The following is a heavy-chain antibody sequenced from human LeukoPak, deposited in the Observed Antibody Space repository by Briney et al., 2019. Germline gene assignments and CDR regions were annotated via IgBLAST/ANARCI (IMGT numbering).Heavy chain of an antibody. CDR1: GFTFSSYA. Sequence: GGSLRLSCAASGFTFSSYAMHWVRQAPGKGLKWVAVISYDGSNKYYADSVKGRFTISRDNSKNTLYLQMNSLRAEDTAVYYCARGSSGWYSEGYFDYWGQGTLVTVSS. D-gene: IGHD6-19*01. J-gene: IGHJ4*02. V-gene: IGHV3-30*04. CDR3: ARGSSGWYSEGYFDY. CDR2: ISYDGSNK.